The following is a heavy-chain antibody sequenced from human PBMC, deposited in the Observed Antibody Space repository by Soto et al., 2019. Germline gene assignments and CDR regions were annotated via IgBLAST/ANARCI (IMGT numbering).Heavy chain of an antibody. D-gene: IGHD6-13*01. J-gene: IGHJ4*02. CDR1: GGTFSSYR. CDR2: IVPIYRTA. CDR3: VRDSGAKLSSS. V-gene: IGHV1-69*13. Sequence: SVKVSCKASGGTFSSYRINWVRQAPGQGLEWVGGIVPIYRTADYAQKFQGRVTTTADDSARTTYLELSSLKSQDTAVYYCVRDSGAKLSSSWGQGTLVTVSS.